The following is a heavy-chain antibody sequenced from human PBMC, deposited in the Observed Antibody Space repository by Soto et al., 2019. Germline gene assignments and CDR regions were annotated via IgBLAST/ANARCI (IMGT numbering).Heavy chain of an antibody. CDR3: AKDIFYDTGGYYMWGAFDI. CDR1: GFTFDDYA. Sequence: EVQLVESGGDLIQPGRSLRLSCAASGFTFDDYAMHWVRQAPGKGLEWVSGISWNGATIGYAVSVKGRFTIYRDNAXNXLNXQMNSLGPEDTALYYCAKDIFYDTGGYYMWGAFDIWGQGTMVTVSS. CDR2: ISWNGATI. D-gene: IGHD3-22*01. J-gene: IGHJ3*02. V-gene: IGHV3-9*01.